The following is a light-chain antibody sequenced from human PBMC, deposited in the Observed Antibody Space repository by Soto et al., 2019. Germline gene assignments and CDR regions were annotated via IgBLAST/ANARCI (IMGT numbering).Light chain of an antibody. CDR3: QQRSNWPRT. CDR2: DAS. Sequence: EIVLTQSPATLSLSPGERATLSCRASQSVSSYLAWYQQKPGQAPRLLIYDASNRATGIPARFSGSGSGTGFTLTISTLDPEDFAVYYCQQRSNWPRTFGPGTKVDFK. J-gene: IGKJ3*01. CDR1: QSVSSY. V-gene: IGKV3-11*01.